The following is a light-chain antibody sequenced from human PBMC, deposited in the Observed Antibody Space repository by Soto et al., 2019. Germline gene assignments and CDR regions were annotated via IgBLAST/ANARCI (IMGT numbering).Light chain of an antibody. J-gene: IGKJ5*01. CDR2: GAS. CDR1: QSVRSSY. CDR3: QHYDSLS. Sequence: SVLTQSPGPRSLSPGERAALSCRASQSVRSSYLAWYQQKPGQAPRLLIYGASSRATGIPDRFTGSGSGTDFTLTISRLEPEDFAVYYCQHYDSLSFGQGTRLEIK. V-gene: IGKV3-20*01.